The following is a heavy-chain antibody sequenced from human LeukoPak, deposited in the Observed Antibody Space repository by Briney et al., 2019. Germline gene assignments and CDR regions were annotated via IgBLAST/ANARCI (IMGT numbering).Heavy chain of an antibody. Sequence: GGSLRLSCAASGFTFSSYSMNWVRQAPGKGLEWVSSISSSSSYIYYVDSVKGRFTISRVNAKNSLYLQMNSLRAEDTAVYYCARRDNWNYDHWGQGTLVTVSS. CDR3: ARRDNWNYDH. V-gene: IGHV3-21*01. D-gene: IGHD1-7*01. J-gene: IGHJ5*02. CDR2: ISSSSSYI. CDR1: GFTFSSYS.